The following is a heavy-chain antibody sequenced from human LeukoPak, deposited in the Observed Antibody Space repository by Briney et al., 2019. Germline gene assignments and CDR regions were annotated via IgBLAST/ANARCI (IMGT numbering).Heavy chain of an antibody. CDR3: ARTKTMVRGVPPPNFDY. J-gene: IGHJ4*02. V-gene: IGHV4-39*07. D-gene: IGHD3-10*01. Sequence: SETLSLTCTVSGGSINNALYYWGWIRQPPGKGLEWIGSIYHSGSTYYNPSLKSRVTISVDTSKNQFSLKLSSVTAADTAVYYCARTKTMVRGVPPPNFDYWGQGTLVTVSS. CDR1: GGSINNALYY. CDR2: IYHSGST.